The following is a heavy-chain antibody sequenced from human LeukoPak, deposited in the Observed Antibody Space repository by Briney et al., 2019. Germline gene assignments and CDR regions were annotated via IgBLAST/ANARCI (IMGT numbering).Heavy chain of an antibody. Sequence: SETLSLTCTISGGSVSDYYWSWIRQSPGKGLEWIGYIYHTGSTSYGPSLKSRVTISADTSQNQFSLKLSSVTAADTAVYYCASRKLGNDYWGQGTLVTVSS. V-gene: IGHV4-59*02. CDR3: ASRKLGNDY. CDR1: GGSVSDYY. D-gene: IGHD7-27*01. CDR2: IYHTGST. J-gene: IGHJ4*02.